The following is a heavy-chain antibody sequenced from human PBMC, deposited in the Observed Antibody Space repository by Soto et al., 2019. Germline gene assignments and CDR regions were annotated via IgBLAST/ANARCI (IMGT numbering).Heavy chain of an antibody. V-gene: IGHV2-5*02. CDR1: GFSLSTSGVS. CDR2: IYWDDDK. Sequence: QITLKESGPTLVKPTQTLTLTCTFSGFSLSTSGVSVGWIRQPPGKALEWLALIYWDDDKRYSPSLKSRLTIAKDTSKNQVVLTMTNMDPVDTATYYCAHRGSGLTFDPWGQGTLVTVSS. D-gene: IGHD6-19*01. J-gene: IGHJ5*02. CDR3: AHRGSGLTFDP.